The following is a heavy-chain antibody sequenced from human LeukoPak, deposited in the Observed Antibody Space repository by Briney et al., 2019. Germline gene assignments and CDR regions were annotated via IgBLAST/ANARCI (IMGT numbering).Heavy chain of an antibody. Sequence: SETLSLTCTVSGGSISSSSYYWGWIRQPPGKGLEWIGSIYYSGSTYYNPSLKSRVTISVDTSKNQFSLKLSSVTAADTAVYYCARHPEVATILRRFDPWGQGTPVTVSS. CDR2: IYYSGST. CDR1: GGSISSSSYY. V-gene: IGHV4-39*01. D-gene: IGHD5-12*01. CDR3: ARHPEVATILRRFDP. J-gene: IGHJ5*02.